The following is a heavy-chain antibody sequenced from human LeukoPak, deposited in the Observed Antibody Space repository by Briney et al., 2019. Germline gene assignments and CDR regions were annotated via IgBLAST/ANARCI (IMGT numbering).Heavy chain of an antibody. D-gene: IGHD3-22*01. CDR2: ISSSSSTI. V-gene: IGHV3-48*04. CDR1: GFTFSTYS. J-gene: IGHJ4*02. CDR3: ARGPRTYDSSAYYYY. Sequence: PGGSLRLSCAASGFTFSTYSMNWVRQAPGRGLERVSYISSSSSTIYYADSVKGRFTISRDNAKNSLYLQMNTLRAEDTAVYFCARGPRTYDSSAYYYYWGQGTLVTVSS.